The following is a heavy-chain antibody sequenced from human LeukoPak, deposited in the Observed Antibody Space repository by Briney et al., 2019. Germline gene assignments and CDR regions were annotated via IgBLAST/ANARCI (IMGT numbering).Heavy chain of an antibody. CDR3: ARIYFGSGSFAFDI. CDR2: TSAYTGKT. V-gene: IGHV1-18*01. Sequence: ASVKVSCKASGYTFIDFYIHWVRQAPGQGLEWMGWTSAYTGKTNYAQKLQGRVTMTTVTSTTTAYMELRSLISDDTAVYYCARIYFGSGSFAFDIWGQGTMVTVSS. J-gene: IGHJ3*02. D-gene: IGHD3-10*01. CDR1: GYTFIDFY.